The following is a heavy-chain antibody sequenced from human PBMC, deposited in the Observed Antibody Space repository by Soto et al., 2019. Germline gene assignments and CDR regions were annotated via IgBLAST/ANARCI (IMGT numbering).Heavy chain of an antibody. D-gene: IGHD1-26*01. CDR1: GFTFSNYG. Sequence: PGGSLRLSCAASGFTFSNYGMSWVRQAPGKGLEWVSALPEIGTNTYYADSVKGRFTISRDNSKNTLFLQINNLRAGDTAVYYCAKKSGVGATWYFDYWGQRTLVTVSS. CDR3: AKKSGVGATWYFDY. J-gene: IGHJ4*02. V-gene: IGHV3-23*01. CDR2: LPEIGTNT.